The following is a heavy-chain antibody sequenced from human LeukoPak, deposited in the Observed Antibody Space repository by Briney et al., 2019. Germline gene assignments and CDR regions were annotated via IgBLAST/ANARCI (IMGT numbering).Heavy chain of an antibody. J-gene: IGHJ5*02. CDR2: ISYDGSNK. Sequence: GGSLRLSCAASGFTFSSYDMHWVRQAPGKGPEWVAVISYDGSNKYYADSVKGRFTISRDNSKNTLYLQMNSLRAEDTAVYYCAKRRSRNMITFGGVENWFDPWGQGTLVTVPS. CDR1: GFTFSSYD. CDR3: AKRRSRNMITFGGVENWFDP. D-gene: IGHD3-16*01. V-gene: IGHV3-30*18.